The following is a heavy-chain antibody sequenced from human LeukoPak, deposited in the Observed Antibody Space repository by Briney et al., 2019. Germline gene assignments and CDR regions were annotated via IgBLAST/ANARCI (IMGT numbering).Heavy chain of an antibody. CDR2: IYPGDSDT. J-gene: IGHJ6*02. Sequence: SGESLKISCKGSGYSSTSYWIGWVRQMPGKGLEWMGIIYPGDSDTRYSPSFQGQVTISADKSISTAYLQWSSLKASDTAMYYCARLGEQHYGDYSGYYGMDVWGQGTTVTVSS. V-gene: IGHV5-51*01. D-gene: IGHD4-17*01. CDR1: GYSSTSYW. CDR3: ARLGEQHYGDYSGYYGMDV.